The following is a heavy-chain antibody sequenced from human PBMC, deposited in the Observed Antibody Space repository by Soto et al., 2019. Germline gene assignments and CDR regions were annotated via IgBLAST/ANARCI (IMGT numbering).Heavy chain of an antibody. J-gene: IGHJ5*02. D-gene: IGHD2-21*01. V-gene: IGHV4-31*03. CDR3: ARLRIATNNYKWFDP. Sequence: SETLSLTCSVSGAALNSGNYYWSWIRQVPGKGLEWIGHIYVTGAVDYNPSLRGRITISQDTSERQFSLNLRLVTAADTAVYYCARLRIATNNYKWFDPWGQGTLVTVSS. CDR2: IYVTGAV. CDR1: GAALNSGNYY.